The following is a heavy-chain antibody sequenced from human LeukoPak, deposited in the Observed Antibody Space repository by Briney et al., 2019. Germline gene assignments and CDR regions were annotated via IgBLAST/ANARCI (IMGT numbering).Heavy chain of an antibody. CDR2: ISSSGSTI. J-gene: IGHJ4*02. CDR1: GFTSSSYE. V-gene: IGHV3-48*03. Sequence: GGSLRLSCAASGFTSSSYEMNWVRQAPGKGLEWVSYISSSGSTIYYADSVKGRFTISRDNAKNSLYLQMNSLRAEDTAVYYCARGQLEYYYDSSGSLETFDYWGQGTLVTVSS. CDR3: ARGQLEYYYDSSGSLETFDY. D-gene: IGHD3-22*01.